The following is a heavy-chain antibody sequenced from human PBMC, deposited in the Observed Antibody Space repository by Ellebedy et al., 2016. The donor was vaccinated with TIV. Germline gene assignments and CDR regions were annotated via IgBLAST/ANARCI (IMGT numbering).Heavy chain of an antibody. CDR3: ARTDPWQPIDD. CDR2: VYYSGSP. V-gene: IGHV4-38-2*02. D-gene: IGHD2-21*02. Sequence: MLSETLSLTCTVSGYSISSGYYWGWIRQPPGKGLEYIGSVYYSGSPYYNPSFKSRVTLSADTSKNQFSLNLRTVTAADTAVYYCARTDPWQPIDDWGQGILVSVSS. J-gene: IGHJ4*02. CDR1: GYSISSGYY.